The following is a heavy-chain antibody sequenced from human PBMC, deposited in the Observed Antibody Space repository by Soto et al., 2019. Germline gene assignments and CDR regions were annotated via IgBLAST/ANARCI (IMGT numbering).Heavy chain of an antibody. J-gene: IGHJ6*02. CDR2: IVPILGTP. V-gene: IGHV1-69*01. CDR1: GGGMGNLV. Sequence: SERLSWKASGGGMGNLVMNWVRQTPGQGLGWMGGIVPILGTPTYAEKFKGRVRISAAGSTSTTYLDVTSLRSEDTATYYCARNGTSSSPPNHYSGMDVWG. CDR3: ARNGTSSSPPNHYSGMDV. D-gene: IGHD1-7*01.